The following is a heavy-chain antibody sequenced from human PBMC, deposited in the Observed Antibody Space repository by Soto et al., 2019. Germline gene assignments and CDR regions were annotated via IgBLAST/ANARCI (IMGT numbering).Heavy chain of an antibody. CDR2: MQPSSGRT. J-gene: IGHJ4*02. V-gene: IGHV1-8*01. CDR3: ARGVTAGVDY. D-gene: IGHD1-26*01. CDR1: GYSFTGLD. Sequence: ASVKVSCKASGYSFTGLDINWVRQTTGQGLEWMGWMQPSSGRTGYAQKFQGRVTMTRDTSINTAYMELSSLTSDDTAFYYCARGVTAGVDYWGQGTLVTASS.